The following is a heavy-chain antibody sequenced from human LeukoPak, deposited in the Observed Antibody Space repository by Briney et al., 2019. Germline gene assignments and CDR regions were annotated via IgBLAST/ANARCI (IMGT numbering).Heavy chain of an antibody. D-gene: IGHD3-16*01. CDR2: IRSKANSYAT. CDR3: TSRPYPFDY. V-gene: IGHV3-73*01. J-gene: IGHJ4*02. CDR1: GFTFSSYS. Sequence: GGSLRLSCAASGFTFSSYSMNWVRQAPGKGLEWVGRIRSKANSYATAYAASVKGRFTISRDDSKNTAYLQMNSLKTEDTAVYYCTSRPYPFDYWGQGTLVTVSS.